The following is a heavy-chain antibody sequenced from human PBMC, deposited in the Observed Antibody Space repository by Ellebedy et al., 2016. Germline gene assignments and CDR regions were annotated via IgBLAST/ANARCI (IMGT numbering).Heavy chain of an antibody. CDR3: AKDRDDDGDFVFDS. CDR2: LSRSGDTT. Sequence: GESLKISXRASGFTFSSYVMSWVRQAPGKGLKWVSGLSRSGDTTYYADSVKGRFTISRGNPKNTLYLQMNSLRVEDTAVYYCAKDRDDDGDFVFDSWGQGILVTVSA. V-gene: IGHV3-23*01. J-gene: IGHJ4*02. D-gene: IGHD4-17*01. CDR1: GFTFSSYV.